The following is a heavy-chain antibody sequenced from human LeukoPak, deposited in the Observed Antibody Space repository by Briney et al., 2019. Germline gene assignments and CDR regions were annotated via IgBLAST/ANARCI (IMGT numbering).Heavy chain of an antibody. V-gene: IGHV3-21*01. CDR2: ISSSTTYT. CDR1: GFTFNIFS. D-gene: IGHD7-27*01. CDR3: ARDYTGGWNDF. J-gene: IGHJ4*02. Sequence: GGSLRLSCAASGFTFNIFSMDWVRQTPGKGLEWVSSISSSTTYTYHADSVEGRFTISRDNAKNSLYLQMNNLRADDTAVYYCARDYTGGWNDFWGQGTLVTVSS.